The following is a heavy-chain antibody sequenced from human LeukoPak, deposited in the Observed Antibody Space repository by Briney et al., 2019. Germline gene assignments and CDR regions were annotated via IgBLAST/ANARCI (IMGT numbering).Heavy chain of an antibody. D-gene: IGHD2-15*01. CDR1: ALTVSSNY. CDR3: AKNGDRGAYCSGGTCYPYYYYYMDV. V-gene: IGHV3-23*01. CDR2: TSTTVGTT. Sequence: GQSLRPSCAPSALTVSSNYISWVRQPPRRVREWVSATSTTVGTTYYAGSGRGRFTTCRDTSRQTMYLQMNSLRVEDTAIYYSAKNGDRGAYCSGGTCYPYYYYYMDVWGKGTTVTISS. J-gene: IGHJ6*03.